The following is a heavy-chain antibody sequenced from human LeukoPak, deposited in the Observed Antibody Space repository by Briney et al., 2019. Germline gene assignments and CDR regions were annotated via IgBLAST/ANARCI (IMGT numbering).Heavy chain of an antibody. D-gene: IGHD3-9*01. V-gene: IGHV4-4*02. CDR3: GNTDIYFNPIDY. CDR2: IHRDGRT. Sequence: SETLSLTCAVSGVSISSSEWWIWVRQPPGQGLEWIGEIHRDGRTRYNPSLKSRVTMSIDYSKNQFSLKVSSVTAAGTALYYCGNTDIYFNPIDYWGPGSLVTVCS. CDR1: GVSISSSEW. J-gene: IGHJ4*02.